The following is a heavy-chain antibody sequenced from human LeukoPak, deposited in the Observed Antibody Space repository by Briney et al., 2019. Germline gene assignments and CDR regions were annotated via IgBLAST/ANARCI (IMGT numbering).Heavy chain of an antibody. CDR3: ARAITMIVVVTGFDY. D-gene: IGHD3-22*01. Sequence: GGSLRLSCAATGFTFSSYAMSWVRQAPGKGLEWVSAISGSGGSTYYADSVKGRFTISRDNSKNTLYLQMNSLRAEDTAVYYCARAITMIVVVTGFDYWGQGTLVTVSS. CDR2: ISGSGGST. CDR1: GFTFSSYA. J-gene: IGHJ4*02. V-gene: IGHV3-23*01.